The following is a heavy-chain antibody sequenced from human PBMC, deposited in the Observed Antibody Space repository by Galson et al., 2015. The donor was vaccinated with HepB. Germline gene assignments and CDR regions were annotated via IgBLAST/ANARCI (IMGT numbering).Heavy chain of an antibody. CDR2: IHYRGPTYGGTT. CDR3: ARWDNWNYSGFDI. J-gene: IGHJ3*02. CDR1: GGSISSSSYF. V-gene: IGHV4-39*02. D-gene: IGHD1-7*01. Sequence: SEPLSLTWAVSGGSISSSSYFWAWIRQPPGKGLAWIGSIHYRGPTYGGTTYYDPSLKSRVCISVDTSKSHFPLRLTSLTAADTALYYCARWDNWNYSGFDIWGQGTMVTVSS.